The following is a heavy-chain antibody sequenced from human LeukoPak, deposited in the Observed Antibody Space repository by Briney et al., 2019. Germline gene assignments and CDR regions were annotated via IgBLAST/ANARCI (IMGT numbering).Heavy chain of an antibody. CDR1: GFTFSSYA. CDR2: ISYDGSNT. J-gene: IGHJ4*02. V-gene: IGHV3-30*14. CDR3: ARGKEGVDY. Sequence: PGGSLRLSCAPSGFTFSSYAMHWVRQAPGKGLEWVAVISYDGSNTYYADSVKGRFTISRDNSKNTLYLQMNSLRAEDTAVYYCARGKEGVDYWGQGTLVTVSS. D-gene: IGHD3-16*01.